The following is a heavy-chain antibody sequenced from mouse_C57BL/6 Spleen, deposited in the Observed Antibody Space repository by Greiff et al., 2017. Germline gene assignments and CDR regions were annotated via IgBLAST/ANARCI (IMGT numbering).Heavy chain of an antibody. CDR2: IRNKANGYTT. CDR3: ARYGGTTTVVATPYAMDY. J-gene: IGHJ4*01. Sequence: EVKLMESGGGLVQPGGSLSLSCAASGFTFTDYYMSWVRQPPGKALAWLGFIRNKANGYTTEYSASVKGRFTISRDNSQSILYLQMNALRAEDSATYYCARYGGTTTVVATPYAMDYWGQGTSVTVSS. D-gene: IGHD1-1*01. CDR1: GFTFTDYY. V-gene: IGHV7-3*01.